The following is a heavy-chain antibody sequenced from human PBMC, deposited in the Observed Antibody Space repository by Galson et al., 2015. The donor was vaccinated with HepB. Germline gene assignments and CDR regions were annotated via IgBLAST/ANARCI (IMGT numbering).Heavy chain of an antibody. V-gene: IGHV4-39*01. Sequence: SETLSLTCTVSGGSINSSHSYWGWICQPPGKGLEWIGSIYYTGSTYYKPSLKSRVTISVDTSKNQFSLKLNSVTAADTAVYYCARHSVGARAALDYWGQGTLVTVAS. CDR2: IYYTGST. D-gene: IGHD1-26*01. J-gene: IGHJ4*02. CDR1: GGSINSSHSY. CDR3: ARHSVGARAALDY.